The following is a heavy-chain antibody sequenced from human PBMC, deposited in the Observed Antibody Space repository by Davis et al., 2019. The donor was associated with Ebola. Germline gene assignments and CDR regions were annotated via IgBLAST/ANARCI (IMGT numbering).Heavy chain of an antibody. D-gene: IGHD3-16*01. Sequence: MPGGSLRLSCTVSGGSISSYYWSWIRQPPGKGLEWIGYIYYSGSTNYNPSLKSRVTISVDTSKNQFSLKLSSVTAADTAVYYCARTRGYVWGSYIVRYWGQGTLVTVSS. CDR1: GGSISSYY. CDR3: ARTRGYVWGSYIVRY. CDR2: IYYSGST. J-gene: IGHJ4*02. V-gene: IGHV4-59*12.